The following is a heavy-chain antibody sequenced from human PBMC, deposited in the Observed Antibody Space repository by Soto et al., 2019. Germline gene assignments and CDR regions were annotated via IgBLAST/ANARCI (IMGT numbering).Heavy chain of an antibody. CDR2: IYSGGST. V-gene: IGHV3-53*01. CDR3: ARVVISGSYLDY. D-gene: IGHD1-26*01. CDR1: GFTVSSNY. Sequence: PGGSLRLSCAASGFTVSSNYMSWVRQAPGKGLEWVSVIYSGGSTYYADSVKGRFTISRDNSKNTLYLQMNSLRAEDTTVYYCARVVISGSYLDYWGQGTLVTVSS. J-gene: IGHJ4*02.